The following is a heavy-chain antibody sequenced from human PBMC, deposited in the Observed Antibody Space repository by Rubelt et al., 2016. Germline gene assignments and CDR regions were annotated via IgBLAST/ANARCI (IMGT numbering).Heavy chain of an antibody. Sequence: QVQLQQWGAGLLKPSETLSLTCAVYGGSFSGYYWSWIRQPPGKGLEWIGEINHSGSTNYNPSLKRLVTRSVDTSRNQFALKRSCVTAADTAGYYCARVGRGGYTGYDRRTNDDWGQGTLVTVSA. V-gene: IGHV4-34*01. J-gene: IGHJ4*02. CDR2: INHSGST. CDR1: GGSFSGYY. CDR3: ARVGRGGYTGYDRRTNDD. D-gene: IGHD5-12*01.